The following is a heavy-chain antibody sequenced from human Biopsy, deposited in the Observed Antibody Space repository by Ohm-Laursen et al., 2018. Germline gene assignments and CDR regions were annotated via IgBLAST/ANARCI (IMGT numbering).Heavy chain of an antibody. CDR3: ARDYDTSGYYYVS. D-gene: IGHD3-22*01. V-gene: IGHV4-39*01. CDR1: GGSISNNNYY. CDR2: IFYRGST. Sequence: SDTLSLTWTVSGGSISNNNYYWGWIRQPPGKGLVWIGSIFYRGSTHYKPSLKSRVNISVDTSRNQFSLKLNSVTAADTAVYYCARDYDTSGYYYVSWGQGTLVTVSS. J-gene: IGHJ5*02.